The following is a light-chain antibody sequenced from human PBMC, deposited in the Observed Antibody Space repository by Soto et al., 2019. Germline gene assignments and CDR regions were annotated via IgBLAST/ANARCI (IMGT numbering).Light chain of an antibody. J-gene: IGKJ5*01. V-gene: IGKV3-15*01. Sequence: IVLPQTTGTLSSSPGERATISCRASQSVSRNLAWNQQKPGQAPMLLIYDASTRATGIQARFGGSRSGTEFFLSISSLLSAEFAGYYFQQYVKASPRTFGRGTQVEIK. CDR1: QSVSRN. CDR2: DAS. CDR3: QQYVKASPRT.